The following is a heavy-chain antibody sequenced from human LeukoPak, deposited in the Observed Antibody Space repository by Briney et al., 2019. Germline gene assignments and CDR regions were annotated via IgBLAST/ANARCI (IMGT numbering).Heavy chain of an antibody. CDR1: GGSMSGSY. J-gene: IGHJ4*02. CDR2: THSSGST. Sequence: PSETLSLTCTVSGGSMSGSYWSWIRQPPGKGLEWIGYTHSSGSTNYNPSLKSRVTISVDTSKNQFSLKLSSVTAADTAVYYCARENSGNYREFDYWGQGTLVTVSS. D-gene: IGHD1-26*01. CDR3: ARENSGNYREFDY. V-gene: IGHV4-59*12.